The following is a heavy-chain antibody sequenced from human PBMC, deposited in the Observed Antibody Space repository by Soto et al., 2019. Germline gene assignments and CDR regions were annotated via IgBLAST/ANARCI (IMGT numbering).Heavy chain of an antibody. CDR2: ISAYNGNT. V-gene: IGHV1-18*01. CDR3: VVAAQPYYFDY. Sequence: ASVKVSWKASGYTFTSYGISLVRQAPGQGLEWMGWISAYNGNTNYAQKLQGRVTMTTDTSTSTAYMELRSLRSDDTAVYYCVVAAQPYYFDYWGQGNLVTVSS. D-gene: IGHD2-15*01. J-gene: IGHJ4*02. CDR1: GYTFTSYG.